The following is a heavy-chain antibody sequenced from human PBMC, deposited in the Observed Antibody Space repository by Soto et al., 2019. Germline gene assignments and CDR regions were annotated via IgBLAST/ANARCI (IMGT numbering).Heavy chain of an antibody. CDR2: IYAGNCNT. V-gene: IGHV1-3*01. CDR3: ARDDSSSWYWFDP. D-gene: IGHD6-13*01. Sequence: ASVKVSCKASGYTFTSYAMHWVRQAPGQRFDWLGWIYAGNCNTKFSQNFQGRVTFTRDTSASTAYMELSSLSFEDTAVYYCARDDSSSWYWFDPWGQGTLVTVSS. CDR1: GYTFTSYA. J-gene: IGHJ5*02.